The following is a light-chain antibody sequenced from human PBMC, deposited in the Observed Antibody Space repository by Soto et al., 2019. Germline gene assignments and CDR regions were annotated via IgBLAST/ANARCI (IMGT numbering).Light chain of an antibody. CDR3: QQRSNWPST. J-gene: IGKJ4*01. CDR1: QSVSGY. CDR2: DAS. V-gene: IGKV3-11*01. Sequence: EIVLTQSPATLSLSPGNRATLSCRASQSVSGYLPWYQQKPGQAPRLLIYDASNRATGIPVRFSGSGSGTDFTLTITSLEPEDFAVYYCQQRSNWPSTFGGGTKVEI.